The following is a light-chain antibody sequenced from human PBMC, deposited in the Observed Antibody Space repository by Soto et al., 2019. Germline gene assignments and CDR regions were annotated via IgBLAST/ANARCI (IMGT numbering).Light chain of an antibody. CDR2: AAS. V-gene: IGKV1-9*01. CDR1: QGISSY. Sequence: IQLTQSPSSLSASVGDRVTITCRASQGISSYLAWYQQKPGIAPKLLIYAASTLQSVVPSRFSGSGSGTNFTLTISSLQPEDFATYYCQQLNSFPRTFGQGTKLEIK. J-gene: IGKJ2*01. CDR3: QQLNSFPRT.